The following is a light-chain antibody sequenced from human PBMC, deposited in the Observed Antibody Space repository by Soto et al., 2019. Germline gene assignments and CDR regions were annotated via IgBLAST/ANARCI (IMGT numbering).Light chain of an antibody. Sequence: QSVLTQPPSASGSPGQSVTISCTGSASDVAAYNYVSWYQQHPGKAPKLIIYEVSKWPSGVPDRFSGSKSGNTTALTVSGLQAEDEADYYYSSFSTSNSLVFGSDPNVTV. CDR2: EVS. V-gene: IGLV2-8*01. CDR3: SSFSTSNSLV. CDR1: ASDVAAYNY. J-gene: IGLJ1*01.